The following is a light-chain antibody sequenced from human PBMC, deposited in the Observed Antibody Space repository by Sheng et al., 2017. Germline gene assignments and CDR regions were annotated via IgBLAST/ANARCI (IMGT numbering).Light chain of an antibody. J-gene: IGLJ3*02. V-gene: IGLV1-51*02. Sequence: QSVLTQPPSVSAAPGQKVTISCSGSRSNIGNNYVSWYQQFPGTAPKLLIYENDKRPSGIPDRFSGSKSGTSATLGITGLQTGDEADYYCGTWDSSLSAWVFGGGTKLTVL. CDR1: RSNIGNNY. CDR2: END. CDR3: GTWDSSLSAWV.